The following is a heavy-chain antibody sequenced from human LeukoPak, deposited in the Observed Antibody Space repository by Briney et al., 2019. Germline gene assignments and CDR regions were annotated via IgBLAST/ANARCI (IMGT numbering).Heavy chain of an antibody. CDR3: AKAPWVVVADGGNWFDP. Sequence: GGSLRLSCAASGFTFSSYAMHWVRQAPGKGLEWVAVISYDGSNKYYADSVKGRFTISRDNSKNTLYLQMNSLRAEDTAVYYCAKAPWVVVADGGNWFDPWGQGTLVTVSS. D-gene: IGHD2-15*01. CDR2: ISYDGSNK. J-gene: IGHJ5*02. CDR1: GFTFSSYA. V-gene: IGHV3-30-3*01.